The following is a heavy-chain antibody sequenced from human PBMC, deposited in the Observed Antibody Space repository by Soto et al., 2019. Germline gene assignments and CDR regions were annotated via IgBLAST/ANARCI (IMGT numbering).Heavy chain of an antibody. CDR3: ARDAAVPGESDRFDY. D-gene: IGHD6-19*01. CDR1: GDSLITNNW. J-gene: IGHJ4*02. CDR2: VFHTGRT. V-gene: IGHV4-4*02. Sequence: SETLSLTCVVSGDSLITNNWWSWVRQPPGKGLEWIGEVFHTGRTNFNPSLKSRVTMSIDTSKNQFSLQLTSVTAADTAIYYCARDAAVPGESDRFDYWGQGALATVSS.